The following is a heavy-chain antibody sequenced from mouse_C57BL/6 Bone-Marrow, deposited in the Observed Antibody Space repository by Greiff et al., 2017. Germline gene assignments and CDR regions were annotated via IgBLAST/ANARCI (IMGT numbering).Heavy chain of an antibody. CDR2: IDPSDSYT. J-gene: IGHJ2*01. V-gene: IGHV1-59*01. D-gene: IGHD1-1*01. Sequence: QVQLQQPGAELVRPGTSVKLSCKASGYTFTSYWMHWVKQRPGQGLEWIGVIDPSDSYTNYNQKFKGTATFTVNTSSSTAYKQLSSLTSEDSAVDYGARFPPAYGSFFDYWGQGTTLTVSS. CDR3: ARFPPAYGSFFDY. CDR1: GYTFTSYW.